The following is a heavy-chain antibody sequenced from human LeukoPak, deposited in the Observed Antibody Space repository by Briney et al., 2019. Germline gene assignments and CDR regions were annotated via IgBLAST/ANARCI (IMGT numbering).Heavy chain of an antibody. D-gene: IGHD3-3*02. Sequence: PSETLSLTCAVYGGSFSGYYWSWIRQPPGKGLEWIGEINHSGSTNYNPSLKSRVTISVDTSKNQFSLKLSSVTAADTAVYYCARAVLAWDAFDIWGQGTMVTVSS. CDR3: ARAVLAWDAFDI. V-gene: IGHV4-34*01. J-gene: IGHJ3*02. CDR1: GGSFSGYY. CDR2: INHSGST.